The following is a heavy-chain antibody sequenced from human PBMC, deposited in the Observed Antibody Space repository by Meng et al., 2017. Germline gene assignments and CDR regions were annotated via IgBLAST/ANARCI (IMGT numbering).Heavy chain of an antibody. D-gene: IGHD3-3*01. V-gene: IGHV1-18*01. Sequence: GESLKISCKASGYTFTSYGISWVRQAPGQGLEWMGWISAYNGNTNYAQKLQGRVTMTTDTSTSTAYMELRSLRSDDTAVYYCARGGYDFWSGYYLPNYYYGMDVWGQGTTVTVSS. CDR2: ISAYNGNT. J-gene: IGHJ6*02. CDR3: ARGGYDFWSGYYLPNYYYGMDV. CDR1: GYTFTSYG.